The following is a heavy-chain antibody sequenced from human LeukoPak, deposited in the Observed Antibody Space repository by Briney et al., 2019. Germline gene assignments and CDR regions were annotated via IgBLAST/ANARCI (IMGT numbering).Heavy chain of an antibody. Sequence: SETLSLTCTVSGGSISGFIWSWIRQSPGKGLEYIGYIYYSGTTDYNPTLKSRVSMSVDTSKNQFFLNLTSVTAADTAIYYCARVGYGSGSWGWFDPWGQGTLVTVSS. V-gene: IGHV4-59*01. J-gene: IGHJ5*02. CDR1: GGSISGFI. CDR2: IYYSGTT. CDR3: ARVGYGSGSWGWFDP. D-gene: IGHD3-10*01.